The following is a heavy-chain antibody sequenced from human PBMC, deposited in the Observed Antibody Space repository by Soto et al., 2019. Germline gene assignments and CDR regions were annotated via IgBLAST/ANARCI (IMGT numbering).Heavy chain of an antibody. CDR1: GFTFGDYA. Sequence: GSLRLSCTASGFTFGDYAMSWFRQAPGKGLEWVGFIRSKAYGGTTEYAASVKGRFTTSRDDSKSIAYLQMNSLKTEDTAVYYCTRDRVRWVFDYWGQGTLVTVSS. CDR3: TRDRVRWVFDY. V-gene: IGHV3-49*03. J-gene: IGHJ4*02. CDR2: IRSKAYGGTT. D-gene: IGHD1-26*01.